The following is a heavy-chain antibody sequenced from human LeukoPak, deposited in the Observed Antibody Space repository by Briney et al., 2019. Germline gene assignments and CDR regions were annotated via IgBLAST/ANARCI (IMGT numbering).Heavy chain of an antibody. V-gene: IGHV3-30*03. Sequence: GGSLRLSCAASGFTFSSYGMHWVRQAPGKGLEWVAVISYDGSNKYYADSVKGRFTISRDNSKSTLYLQMNSLRAEDTAVYYCARVAVAGTYYYYYMDVWGKGTTVTVSS. CDR3: ARVAVAGTYYYYYMDV. CDR1: GFTFSSYG. J-gene: IGHJ6*03. D-gene: IGHD6-19*01. CDR2: ISYDGSNK.